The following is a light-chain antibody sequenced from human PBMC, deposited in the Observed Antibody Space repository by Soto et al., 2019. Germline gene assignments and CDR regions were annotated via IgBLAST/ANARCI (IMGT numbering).Light chain of an antibody. J-gene: IGKJ1*01. CDR2: GTS. CDR1: HSVSNTL. V-gene: IGKV3-20*01. Sequence: IVLTQSPGTLSLSPGERATLSCRADHSVSNTLLTLFQQKPGQAPRLLIFGTSNRAPGIPDRFSGSGSGTDFTLTISRLEPDDFAVYYCQHYGDSSWTFGQGTKVDIK. CDR3: QHYGDSSWT.